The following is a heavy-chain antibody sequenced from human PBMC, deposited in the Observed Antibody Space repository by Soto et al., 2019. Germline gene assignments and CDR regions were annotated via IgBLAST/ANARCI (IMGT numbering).Heavy chain of an antibody. J-gene: IGHJ4*02. CDR1: GFTFSSNY. CDR3: ASRGAVVPVASFDY. D-gene: IGHD2-2*01. CDR2: INSDGSAT. V-gene: IGHV3-74*01. Sequence: EVQLVESGGDLVQPGGSLRLSCAASGFTFSSNYMHWVRQAPGKGLVWVSFINSDGSATSYADSVRGRFTISRDNAKNTLYLQMTSLRAEDTAVYYCASRGAVVPVASFDYWGQGTLVTVSS.